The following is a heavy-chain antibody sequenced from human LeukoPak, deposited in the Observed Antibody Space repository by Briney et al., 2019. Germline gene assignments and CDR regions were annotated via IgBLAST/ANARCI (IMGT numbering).Heavy chain of an antibody. CDR2: INWNGGST. Sequence: GGSLRLSCAASGFTFDDYGMSWVRQAPGKGLEWVSGINWNGGSTGYADSVKGRFTISRDNAKDSLYLQMNSLRAEDTALYYCAVSPRDYYYMDVWGKGTTATVSS. J-gene: IGHJ6*03. V-gene: IGHV3-20*04. CDR1: GFTFDDYG. CDR3: AVSPRDYYYMDV.